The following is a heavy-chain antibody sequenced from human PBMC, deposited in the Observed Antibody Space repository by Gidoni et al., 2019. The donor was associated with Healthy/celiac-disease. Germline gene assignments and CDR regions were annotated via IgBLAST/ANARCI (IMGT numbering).Heavy chain of an antibody. Sequence: QVQLVESGGGLVKPGGSLRLSCAASGFTFSDYYMSWIRQAPGKGLEWVSYISSSGSTIYYADSVKGRFTISRDNAKNSLYLQMNSLRAEDTAVYYCARDTHFVVRLGELSSYYFDYWGQGTLVTVSS. J-gene: IGHJ4*02. CDR3: ARDTHFVVRLGELSSYYFDY. CDR1: GFTFSDYY. D-gene: IGHD3-16*02. CDR2: ISSSGSTI. V-gene: IGHV3-11*01.